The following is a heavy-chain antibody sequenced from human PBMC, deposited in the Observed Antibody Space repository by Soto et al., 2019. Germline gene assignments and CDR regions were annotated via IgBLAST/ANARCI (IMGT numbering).Heavy chain of an antibody. J-gene: IGHJ6*02. CDR3: ARNVTYNSSLSQDSGIDV. Sequence: QVQLVQSGAEVKEPGSSVRVSCKASGGTFDNFIMNWVRQTPGQGLEWMGGIVRMLGTPTYAEKFKGRVTISATGSTSTMDMGVTSLSSEDTATYYSARNVTYNSSLSQDSGIDVWGHGTTVTVSS. V-gene: IGHV1-69*01. CDR1: GGTFDNFI. CDR2: IVRMLGTP. D-gene: IGHD3-10*01.